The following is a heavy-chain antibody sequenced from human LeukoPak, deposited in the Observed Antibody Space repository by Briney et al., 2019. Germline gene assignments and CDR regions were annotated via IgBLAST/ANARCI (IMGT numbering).Heavy chain of an antibody. CDR2: IRYDGSNK. D-gene: IGHD2-15*01. CDR1: GFAFSSYG. Sequence: GGSLRLSCAASGFAFSSYGMHWVRQAPGKGLEWVAFIRYDGSNKYYADSVKGRFTISRDNSKNTLYLQMNSLRAEDTAVYYCAKEKKKSYSSYSSRPFGGAFDIWGQGTMVTVSS. V-gene: IGHV3-30*02. CDR3: AKEKKKSYSSYSSRPFGGAFDI. J-gene: IGHJ3*02.